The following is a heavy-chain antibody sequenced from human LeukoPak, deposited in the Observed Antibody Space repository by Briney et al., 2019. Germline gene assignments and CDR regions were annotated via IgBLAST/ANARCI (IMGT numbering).Heavy chain of an antibody. Sequence: SETLSLTCAVYGGSFSGYYWSWIRQPPGEGLEWIGEINHSGSTNYNPSLKSRVTISVDTSKNQFSLKLSSVTAADTAVYYCARGRGGYSYGSNWGQGTLVTVSS. V-gene: IGHV4-34*01. CDR3: ARGRGGYSYGSN. D-gene: IGHD5-18*01. CDR1: GGSFSGYY. CDR2: INHSGST. J-gene: IGHJ4*02.